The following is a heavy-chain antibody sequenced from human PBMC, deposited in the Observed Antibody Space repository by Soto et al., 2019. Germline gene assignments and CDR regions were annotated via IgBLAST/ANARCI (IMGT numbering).Heavy chain of an antibody. Sequence: SETLSLTCAVYGGSFSGYYWSWIRQPPGKGLEWIGEINHSGSTNYNPSLTSRVTISVDTSKNQFSLKLSSVTAADTAVYYCASNSFGDFWSGYYTRLDYWGQGTLVTVSS. D-gene: IGHD3-3*01. V-gene: IGHV4-34*01. CDR2: INHSGST. CDR3: ASNSFGDFWSGYYTRLDY. CDR1: GGSFSGYY. J-gene: IGHJ4*02.